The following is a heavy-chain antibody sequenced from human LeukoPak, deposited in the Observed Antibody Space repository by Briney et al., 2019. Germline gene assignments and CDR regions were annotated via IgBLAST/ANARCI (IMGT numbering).Heavy chain of an antibody. J-gene: IGHJ4*02. CDR1: GGSFSGYY. CDR3: ARGKTTVGYDY. Sequence: PSETLSLTCAVYGGSFSGYYWSWIRQPPGKGLEWIGEINHSGSTNYNPSLKSRVTISVDTSKNQFSLKLSSVTAADTAVCYCARGKTTVGYDYWGQGTLVTVSS. CDR2: INHSGST. D-gene: IGHD4-23*01. V-gene: IGHV4-34*01.